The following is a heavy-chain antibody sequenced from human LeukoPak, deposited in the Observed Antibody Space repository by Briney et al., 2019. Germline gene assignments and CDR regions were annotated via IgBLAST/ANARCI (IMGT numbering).Heavy chain of an antibody. CDR2: IYYSGST. CDR1: GGSISSGGYS. J-gene: IGHJ4*02. CDR3: ASGRDTASFDY. D-gene: IGHD5-18*01. V-gene: IGHV4-30-4*07. Sequence: PSETLSLTCAVSGGSISSGGYSWSWIRQPPGKGLEWIGYIYYSGSTYYNPSLKSRVTISVDTSKNQFSLKLSSVTAADTAVYYCASGRDTASFDYWGQGTLVTVSS.